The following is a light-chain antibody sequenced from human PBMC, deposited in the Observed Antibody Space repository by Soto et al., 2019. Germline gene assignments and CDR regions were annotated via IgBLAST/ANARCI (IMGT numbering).Light chain of an antibody. CDR1: QSVSNC. CDR2: DAS. Sequence: DIVLTQSPDTLSLSPGERATLSCRASQSVSNCLAWYQQKPGQAPRLLVYDASKRATGIPARFSGSGSGTDFTLTISSLEPEDFAVYYCQQRRNWPRTFGQGTKVEIK. J-gene: IGKJ1*01. CDR3: QQRRNWPRT. V-gene: IGKV3-11*01.